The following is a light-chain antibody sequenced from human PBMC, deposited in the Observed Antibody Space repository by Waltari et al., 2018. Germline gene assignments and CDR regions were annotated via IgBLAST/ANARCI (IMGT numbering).Light chain of an antibody. J-gene: IGKJ1*01. V-gene: IGKV3-15*01. CDR3: QQYNIWPPWT. CDR2: GAS. Sequence: EIVMMQSPATLSVSPGERATLSCRASQSIRSHLAWYQQKPGQAPRLLIYGASTRATGIPARFSGSGSGTEFTLTISSLQSEDLAVYYCQQYNIWPPWTFGQGTKVEIK. CDR1: QSIRSH.